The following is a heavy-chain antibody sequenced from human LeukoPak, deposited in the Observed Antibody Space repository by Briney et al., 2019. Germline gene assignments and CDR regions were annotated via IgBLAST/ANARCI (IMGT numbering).Heavy chain of an antibody. J-gene: IGHJ4*02. CDR1: GGSISSSSYY. CDR3: ATPGDYDSSGYYFFRTRYYYDY. Sequence: TSETLSLTCSVSGGSISSSSYYWGWIRQPPGKGLEWIGSIYYSGSTYYNPSLKSRVNIFVDTSKNQFSLKLSSVTAADTAVYYRATPGDYDSSGYYFFRTRYYYDYWGQGTLVTVSS. V-gene: IGHV4-39*01. CDR2: IYYSGST. D-gene: IGHD3-22*01.